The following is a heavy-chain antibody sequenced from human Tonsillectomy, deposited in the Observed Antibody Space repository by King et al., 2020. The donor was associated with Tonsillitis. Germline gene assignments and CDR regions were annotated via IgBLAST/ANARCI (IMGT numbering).Heavy chain of an antibody. V-gene: IGHV3-15*01. CDR2: FKSKTDGGTP. Sequence: VQLVESGGGLVKPGGSRILSCAASGFSFSNAWMIWVRQAPGKGLEWVGRFKSKTDGGTPDYAAPVTVHFIISRDDSKNTLYLQMNSLKTEDTAVYYCTTAHIAAAGTYYYYYYMDVWGKGTTVTVSS. CDR1: GFSFSNAW. J-gene: IGHJ6*03. D-gene: IGHD6-13*01. CDR3: TTAHIAAAGTYYYYYYMDV.